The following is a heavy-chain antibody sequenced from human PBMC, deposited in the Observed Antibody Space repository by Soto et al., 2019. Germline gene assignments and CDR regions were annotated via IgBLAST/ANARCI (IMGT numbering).Heavy chain of an antibody. CDR2: VYFSWST. J-gene: IGHJ4*02. CDR1: GGSINGYY. D-gene: IGHD6-19*01. V-gene: IGHV4-59*01. CDR3: ARQEAVPGTPFDS. Sequence: QERLQESGPGLVKPSETLSLTCSVSGGSINGYYWNWIRQPPGKGLEWLGNVYFSWSTHYNPSLEARLTISVDTSKKQISLKLRSVTAADTAVYYCARQEAVPGTPFDSWGQGTLVSVSS.